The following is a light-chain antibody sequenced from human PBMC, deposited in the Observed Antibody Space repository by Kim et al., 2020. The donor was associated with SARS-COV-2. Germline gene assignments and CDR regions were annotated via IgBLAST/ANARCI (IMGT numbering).Light chain of an antibody. V-gene: IGLV2-14*04. Sequence: SITLPCTGTRMDVVGYTYASWYQQHPGQAPKLMIYDVSKRPSGVSNRFSGSKSGNTASLTISGLQAEDEADYYCSSYTSSSTWVFGGGTQLTVL. CDR1: RMDVVGYTY. CDR3: SSYTSSSTWV. CDR2: DVS. J-gene: IGLJ3*02.